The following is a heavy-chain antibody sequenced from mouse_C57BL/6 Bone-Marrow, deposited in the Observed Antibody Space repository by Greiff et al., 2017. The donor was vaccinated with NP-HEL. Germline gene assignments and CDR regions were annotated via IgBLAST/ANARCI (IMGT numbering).Heavy chain of an antibody. D-gene: IGHD1-1*01. V-gene: IGHV2-9-1*01. CDR1: GFSLTSYA. CDR3: ARIVHYYGSSPYYFDY. CDR2: IWTGGGT. Sequence: VHLVESGPGLVAPSQSLSITCTVSGFSLTSYAISWVRQPPGKGLEWLGVIWTGGGTNYNSALKSRLSISKDNSKSQVFLKMNSLQTDDTARYYCARIVHYYGSSPYYFDYWGQGTTLTVSS. J-gene: IGHJ2*01.